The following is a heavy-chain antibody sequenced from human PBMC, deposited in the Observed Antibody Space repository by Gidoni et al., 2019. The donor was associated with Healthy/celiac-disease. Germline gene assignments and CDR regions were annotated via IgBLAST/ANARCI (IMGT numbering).Heavy chain of an antibody. CDR2: ISSSSSTI. V-gene: IGHV3-48*04. J-gene: IGHJ4*02. CDR1: GFTFSSYS. Sequence: EVQLVESGGGLVQPGGSLRLSCAASGFTFSSYSMNWVRQAPGKGLEWVSYISSSSSTIYYADSVKGRFTISRDNAKNSLYLQMNSLRAEDTAVYYCARDPGYSYGQSYYFDYWGQGTLVTVSS. D-gene: IGHD5-18*01. CDR3: ARDPGYSYGQSYYFDY.